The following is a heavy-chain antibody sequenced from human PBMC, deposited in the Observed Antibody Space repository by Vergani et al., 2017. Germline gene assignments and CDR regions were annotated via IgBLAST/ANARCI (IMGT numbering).Heavy chain of an antibody. CDR3: ARVGFASRYDLSPPARFDY. CDR1: GFTFSSYS. J-gene: IGHJ4*02. Sequence: EVQLVESGGGLVQPGGSLRLSCAASGFTFSSYSMNWVRQAPGKGLEWVSYISSSSSTIYYADSGKGRFTISRDNAKNSLYLQMNSLRDEDTAVYYCARVGFASRYDLSPPARFDYWGQGTLVTVSS. D-gene: IGHD3-3*01. V-gene: IGHV3-48*02. CDR2: ISSSSSTI.